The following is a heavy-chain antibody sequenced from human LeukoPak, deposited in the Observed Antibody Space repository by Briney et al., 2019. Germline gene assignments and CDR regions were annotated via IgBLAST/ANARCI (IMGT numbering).Heavy chain of an antibody. Sequence: SETLSLTCTVSGGSISDYYWSWIRQPAGKGLEWIGRIYTSGSTNYNPSLKSRVTMSVDTSMTQFSLKLSSVTAADTAVYYCARVRVQSGSYYAEYLDYWGQGTLVTVSS. CDR3: ARVRVQSGSYYAEYLDY. V-gene: IGHV4-4*07. D-gene: IGHD1-26*01. CDR1: GGSISDYY. CDR2: IYTSGST. J-gene: IGHJ4*02.